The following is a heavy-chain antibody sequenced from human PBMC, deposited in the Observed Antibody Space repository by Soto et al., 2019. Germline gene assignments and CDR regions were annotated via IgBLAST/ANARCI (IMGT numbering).Heavy chain of an antibody. V-gene: IGHV4-61*01. CDR2: IYYSGST. CDR1: GGSISSGRYY. J-gene: IGHJ4*02. CDR3: ARGVGGGGPNRTTFGN. D-gene: IGHD2-2*01. Sequence: SETLSLTCSVTGGSISSGRYYWNWLRQPPGKGLEWIGYIYYSGSTNYNPSLKRRVTISADTSTNQFSLRLTSLTPADTAAYFCARGVGGGGPNRTTFGNCGQRTRVSVSS.